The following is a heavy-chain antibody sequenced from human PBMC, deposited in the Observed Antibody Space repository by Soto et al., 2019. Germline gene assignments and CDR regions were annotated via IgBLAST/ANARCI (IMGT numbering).Heavy chain of an antibody. CDR1: GYTFTNYG. V-gene: IGHV1-18*01. Sequence: QVQLVQSGAEVKKPGASVKVSCKASGYTFTNYGISWVRQARGQGLEWMGWISAYNGNTNYAQNLQGRVTMTTDTSTSTAYMELRSLRSDDTAVYYCARVEGYCGGYSCYPYYFDYWGQGTLVTVSS. D-gene: IGHD2-15*01. CDR3: ARVEGYCGGYSCYPYYFDY. J-gene: IGHJ4*02. CDR2: ISAYNGNT.